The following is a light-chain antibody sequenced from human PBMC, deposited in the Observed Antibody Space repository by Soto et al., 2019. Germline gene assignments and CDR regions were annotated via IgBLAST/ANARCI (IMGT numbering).Light chain of an antibody. CDR2: GAS. J-gene: IGKJ3*01. CDR1: HSISSTH. CDR3: QQYDSSPRFT. Sequence: EIVLTQSPGTLSLSPGERATLACRASHSISSTHLAWYQQKPGQAPRLLIYGASSRATGIPDRFSGSGSGTDFTLTIIRLEPEDFAVYYCQQYDSSPRFTFGPGTIVDI. V-gene: IGKV3-20*01.